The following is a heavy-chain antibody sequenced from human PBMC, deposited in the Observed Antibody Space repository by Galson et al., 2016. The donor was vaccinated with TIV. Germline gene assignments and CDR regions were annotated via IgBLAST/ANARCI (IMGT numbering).Heavy chain of an antibody. CDR2: ISSSGILI. CDR1: GFTFSDYY. CDR3: ARGSLDR. J-gene: IGHJ5*02. V-gene: IGHV3-11*05. Sequence: SLRLSCAISGFTFSDYYMIWVRQAPGKGLQWVSYISSSGILINYADSVKGRFTISRDNAKDSLFLQMNSLRVEDTAGYYCARGSLDRWGQGTLVTVSS.